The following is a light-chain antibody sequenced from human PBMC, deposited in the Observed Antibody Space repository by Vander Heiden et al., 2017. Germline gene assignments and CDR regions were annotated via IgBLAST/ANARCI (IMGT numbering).Light chain of an antibody. CDR2: EAS. J-gene: IGKJ4*01. CDR1: QNINHF. CDR3: QQVDTWPLT. Sequence: EIVLTQSPATLSLSPGESATLTCRASQNINHFLAWYQQKPGQTPRLLFYEASKRATGIPARFSGTGSGTDFTLAISSLEPEDCAVYYCQQVDTWPLTFGGGTKVEIK. V-gene: IGKV3-11*01.